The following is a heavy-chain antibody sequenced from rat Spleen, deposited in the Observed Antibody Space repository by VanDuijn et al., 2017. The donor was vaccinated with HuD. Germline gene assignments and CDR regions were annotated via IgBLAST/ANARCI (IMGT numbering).Heavy chain of an antibody. Sequence: EVQLVESDGGLVQPGRSLKLSCAASGFTFSNYYMAWVRQAPTKGLEWVAYISTGGGSTYYRDSVKGRFTISRDNAKSTLSLKMDSMRSEDTANYYCARQRTLYYVDYWGQGVMVPVSS. CDR3: ARQRTLYYVDY. CDR1: GFTFSNYY. D-gene: IGHD3-1*01. J-gene: IGHJ2*01. V-gene: IGHV5-25*01. CDR2: ISTGGGST.